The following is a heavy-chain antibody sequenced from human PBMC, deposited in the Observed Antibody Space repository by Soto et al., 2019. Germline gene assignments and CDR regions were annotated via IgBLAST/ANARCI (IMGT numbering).Heavy chain of an antibody. V-gene: IGHV3-21*01. D-gene: IGHD3-10*01. CDR1: GFTFSTYT. CDR2: ISSGSSYI. CDR3: SRDILSGGAYPDS. Sequence: EVQLVESGGGLVKPGGSLRLSCAASGFTFSTYTMNWVRQAPGKGLEWISSISSGSSYIYYAGSVKGRFTISRDNAKNSLFVQMNSLRADDTAVYYCSRDILSGGAYPDSWGQGTKVTVSS. J-gene: IGHJ5*01.